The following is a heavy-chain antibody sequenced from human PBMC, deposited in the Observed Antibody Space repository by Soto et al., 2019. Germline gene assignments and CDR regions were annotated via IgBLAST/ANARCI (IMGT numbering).Heavy chain of an antibody. Sequence: SETLSLTCTVSPGSISSFYWTWIRQPPGKGLEWIGYIYYSGSTNYNPSLKSRVTISVDTSKNQFSLKLTSATAADTAVYYCARHKGSSSWYPFDYWGQGALVTVSS. CDR3: ARHKGSSSWYPFDY. CDR2: IYYSGST. CDR1: PGSISSFY. J-gene: IGHJ4*02. V-gene: IGHV4-59*01. D-gene: IGHD6-13*01.